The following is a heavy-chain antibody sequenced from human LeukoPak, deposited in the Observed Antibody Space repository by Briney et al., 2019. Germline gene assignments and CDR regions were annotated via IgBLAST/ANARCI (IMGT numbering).Heavy chain of an antibody. CDR3: AREGGRKARDYYYYYGMDV. V-gene: IGHV4-59*01. D-gene: IGHD2-15*01. Sequence: SETLSLTCTVSGGSISSYYWSWIRQPPGKVLEWIGYIYYSGSTNYNPSLKSRVTISVDTSKNQFSLKLSSVTAADTAVYYCAREGGRKARDYYYYYGMDVWGQGTTVTVSS. CDR1: GGSISSYY. CDR2: IYYSGST. J-gene: IGHJ6*02.